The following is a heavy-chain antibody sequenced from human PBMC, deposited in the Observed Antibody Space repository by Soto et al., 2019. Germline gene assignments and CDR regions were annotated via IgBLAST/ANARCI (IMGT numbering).Heavy chain of an antibody. V-gene: IGHV3-11*01. D-gene: IGHD6-13*01. J-gene: IGHJ6*02. CDR3: ARSSSPIYYYYGMDV. CDR1: GFTFSDYY. Sequence: GGSLRLSCAASGFTFSDYYMSWIRQAPGKGLEWVSYISSSGSTIYYADSVKGRFTISRDNAKNSLYLQMNSLRAEDTAVYYCARSSSPIYYYYGMDVWGQGTTVTVSS. CDR2: ISSSGSTI.